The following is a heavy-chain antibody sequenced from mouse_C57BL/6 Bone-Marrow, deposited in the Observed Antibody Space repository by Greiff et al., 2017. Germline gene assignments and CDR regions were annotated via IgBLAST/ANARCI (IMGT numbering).Heavy chain of an antibody. V-gene: IGHV5-4*01. CDR2: ISDGGSYT. Sequence: EVMLVESGGGLVKPGGSLKLSCAASGFTFSSYAMSWVRQTPEKRLEWVATISDGGSYTYYPDNVKGRFTISRDNAKNNLYLQMSHLKSEDTAMYYCARDRPFITTVVGYAMDYWGQGTSVTVSS. J-gene: IGHJ4*01. D-gene: IGHD1-1*01. CDR1: GFTFSSYA. CDR3: ARDRPFITTVVGYAMDY.